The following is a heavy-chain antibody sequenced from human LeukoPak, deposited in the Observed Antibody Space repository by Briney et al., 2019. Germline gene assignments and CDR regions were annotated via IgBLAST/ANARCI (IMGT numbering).Heavy chain of an antibody. CDR3: ARGWYGGFGYFDY. CDR1: GFTFSSYA. Sequence: GRSLRLSCAASGFTFSSYAMHWVRQAPGEGLEWVAVISYDGSNKYYADSVKGRFTISRDNSKNTLYLQMNSLRAEDTAVYYCARGWYGGFGYFDYWGQGTLVTVSS. J-gene: IGHJ4*02. D-gene: IGHD3-16*01. CDR2: ISYDGSNK. V-gene: IGHV3-30*04.